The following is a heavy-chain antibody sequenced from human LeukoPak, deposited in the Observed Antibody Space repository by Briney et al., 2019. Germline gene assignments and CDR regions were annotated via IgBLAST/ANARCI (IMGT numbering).Heavy chain of an antibody. CDR3: ARAYSSSWYDF. CDR2: ISSSGSGGST. D-gene: IGHD6-13*01. CDR1: GFTFSSYA. V-gene: IGHV3-23*01. Sequence: GGSLRLSCAASGFTFSSYAMSWVRQAPGEGLEWVSGISSSGSGGSTYYADSVKGRFTISRDNSKNTLYLQINSVRAEDTAVYYCARAYSSSWYDFWGQGTLVTVAS. J-gene: IGHJ5*01.